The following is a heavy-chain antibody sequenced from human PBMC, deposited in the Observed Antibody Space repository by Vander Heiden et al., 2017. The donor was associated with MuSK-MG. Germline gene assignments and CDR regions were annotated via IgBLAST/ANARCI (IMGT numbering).Heavy chain of an antibody. CDR3: AKGAQYFDL. CDR1: GFTLSNYV. CDR2: VSGSGGST. Sequence: EVQLLESGGGLVQPGGSLRLPCAASGFTLSNYVRSWVRQAPGKGLEWVSPVSGSGGSTYNADSVKGRFTISRDNSKNTLYLQMNSLRVEDTAVYYCAKGAQYFDLWGRGTLVTVSS. V-gene: IGHV3-23*01. J-gene: IGHJ2*01.